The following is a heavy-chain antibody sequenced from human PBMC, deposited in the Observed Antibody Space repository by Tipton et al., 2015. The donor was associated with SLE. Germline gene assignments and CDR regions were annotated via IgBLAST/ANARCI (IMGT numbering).Heavy chain of an antibody. D-gene: IGHD1-26*01. CDR3: ARAEGGGSYQGAFDI. CDR2: IYTSGST. J-gene: IGHJ3*02. CDR1: GGSISSGSYY. V-gene: IGHV4-61*02. Sequence: TLSLTCTVSGGSISSGSYYWSWIRQPAGKGLEWIGRIYTSGSTNYNPSLKSRVTISVDTSKNQFSLKLSSVTAADTAVYYCARAEGGGSYQGAFDIWGQGTMVTVSS.